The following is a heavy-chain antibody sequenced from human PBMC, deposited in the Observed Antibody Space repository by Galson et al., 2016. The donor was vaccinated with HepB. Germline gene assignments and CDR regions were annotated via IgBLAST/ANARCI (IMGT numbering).Heavy chain of an antibody. CDR2: IGGSSDST. Sequence: SLRLSCAASGFSFSSYAMTWVRQAPGKGLEWVVSIGGSSDSTTYADSVKGRFTISRDNSKNTLYLQMNSLTAEDTAIYYCAKKWVVKGVTDYFDAWGQGTLVTVSS. J-gene: IGHJ5*02. D-gene: IGHD2-21*01. V-gene: IGHV3-23*01. CDR3: AKKWVVKGVTDYFDA. CDR1: GFSFSSYA.